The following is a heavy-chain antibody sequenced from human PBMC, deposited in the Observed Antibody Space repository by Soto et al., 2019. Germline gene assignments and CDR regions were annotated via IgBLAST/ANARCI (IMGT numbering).Heavy chain of an antibody. CDR1: GFTFISYA. D-gene: IGHD5-18*01. J-gene: IGHJ4*02. CDR3: AKDPLEIQLWPKYYFDY. V-gene: IGHV3-23*01. CDR2: ISGSGGST. Sequence: GSLRLSCAASGFTFISYAIIFFRHSACKWLEWVSAISGSGGSTYYADSVKGRFTISRDNSKNTLYLQMNSLRAEDTAVYYCAKDPLEIQLWPKYYFDYWGQGTLVTVSS.